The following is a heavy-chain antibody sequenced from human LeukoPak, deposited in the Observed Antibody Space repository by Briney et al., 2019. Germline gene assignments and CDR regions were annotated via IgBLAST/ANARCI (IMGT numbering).Heavy chain of an antibody. CDR2: ISGSGGST. V-gene: IGHV3-23*01. CDR3: AKASAMIVVVSKHFDY. D-gene: IGHD3-22*01. J-gene: IGHJ4*02. CDR1: GFTFATFW. Sequence: GGSLRLSCAASGFTFATFWLTWVRQAPGKGLEWVSAISGSGGSTYYADSVKGRFTISRDNSKNTLYLQMNSLRAEDTAVYYCAKASAMIVVVSKHFDYWGQGTLVTVSS.